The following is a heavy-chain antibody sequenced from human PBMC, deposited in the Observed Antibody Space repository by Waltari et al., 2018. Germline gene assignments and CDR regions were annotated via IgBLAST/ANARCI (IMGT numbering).Heavy chain of an antibody. V-gene: IGHV4-38-2*01. CDR3: ARGIVGATSWFDP. D-gene: IGHD1-26*01. J-gene: IGHJ5*02. CDR1: GYSISSGYH. CDR2: IYHSGST. Sequence: QVQLQESGPGLVKPSETLSLTCAVSGYSISSGYHWGWIRQPPGKGLEWIGSIYHSGSTYYNPSLKSRVTISVDTSKNQFSLKLSSVTAADTAVYYCARGIVGATSWFDPWGQGTLVTVSS.